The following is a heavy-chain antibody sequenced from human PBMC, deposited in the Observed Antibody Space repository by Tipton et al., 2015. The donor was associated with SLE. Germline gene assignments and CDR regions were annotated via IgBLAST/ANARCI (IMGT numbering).Heavy chain of an antibody. CDR2: IKSNPDGGTS. CDR3: CHSSSAFRGY. V-gene: IGHV3-15*01. J-gene: IGHJ4*02. CDR1: GFTFSNAW. Sequence: SLRLSCAVSGFTFSNAWMSWVRRAPGKGLEWVGRIKSNPDGGTSDYAAPVKGRFTISRDDSKNTLYLQMNNLKTEDTAVYYCCHSSSAFRGYWGQGTLVTVSS. D-gene: IGHD6-6*01.